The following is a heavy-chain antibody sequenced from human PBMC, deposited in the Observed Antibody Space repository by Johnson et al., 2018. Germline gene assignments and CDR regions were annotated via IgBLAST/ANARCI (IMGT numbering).Heavy chain of an antibody. CDR3: ARDPWGGAYNARGFDI. Sequence: VQLQESGGGLVQPGGSLRLSCAASGFTFSSHWMHWVRQAPGKGLVWVSRINYDGSITTYADSVKGRFTISRDNAKNALYLQMNSRSAEETGVYYSARDPWGGAYNARGFDIWGQGTLVTVSS. D-gene: IGHD5-24*01. V-gene: IGHV3-74*03. J-gene: IGHJ3*02. CDR2: INYDGSIT. CDR1: GFTFSSHW.